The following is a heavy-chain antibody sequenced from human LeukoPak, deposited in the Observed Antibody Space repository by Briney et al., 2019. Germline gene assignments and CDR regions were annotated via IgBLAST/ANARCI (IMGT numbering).Heavy chain of an antibody. CDR3: ASSLYYDFWSGYYSSRVIWFDP. CDR2: IYYSGST. V-gene: IGHV4-31*03. D-gene: IGHD3-3*01. J-gene: IGHJ5*02. Sequence: SETLSLTCTVSGGSISSGGYYWSWIRQHPGKGLEWIGYIYYSGSTYYNPSLKSRVTISVDTSKNQFSLKLSSVTAADTAAYYCASSLYYDFWSGYYSSRVIWFDPWGQGTLVTVSS. CDR1: GGSISSGGYY.